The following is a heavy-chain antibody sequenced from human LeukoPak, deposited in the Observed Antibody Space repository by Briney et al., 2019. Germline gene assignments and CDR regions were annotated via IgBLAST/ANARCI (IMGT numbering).Heavy chain of an antibody. CDR3: AREIRSGSYYSNAYYYYGMDV. D-gene: IGHD1-26*01. CDR2: IKQDGSEK. J-gene: IGHJ6*02. V-gene: IGHV3-7*01. Sequence: PGGSLRLSCEESGKSFSNFWMSWVRQAPGKGLEWVANIKQDGSEKYYVDSVKGRFTISRDNAKNSLYLQMNSLRAEDTAVYYCAREIRSGSYYSNAYYYYGMDVWGQGTTVTVSS. CDR1: GKSFSNFW.